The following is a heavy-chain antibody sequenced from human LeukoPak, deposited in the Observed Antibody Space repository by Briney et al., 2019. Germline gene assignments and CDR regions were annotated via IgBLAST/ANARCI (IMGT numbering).Heavy chain of an antibody. D-gene: IGHD3-22*01. CDR3: ASPPPYYYDSSGYYLSY. J-gene: IGHJ4*02. CDR2: IIPIFGTA. CDR1: GGTFSSYA. Sequence: SVTVSCKASGGTFSSYAISWVRQVPGQGLGWMGRIIPIFGTANYAQKFQGRVTITTDESTSTAYMELRSLRSEDTAVYYCASPPPYYYDSSGYYLSYWGQGTLVTVSS. V-gene: IGHV1-69*05.